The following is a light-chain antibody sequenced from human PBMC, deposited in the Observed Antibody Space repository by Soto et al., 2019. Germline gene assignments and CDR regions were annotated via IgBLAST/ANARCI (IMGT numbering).Light chain of an antibody. CDR1: QDISVY. V-gene: IGKV1-27*01. J-gene: IGKJ5*01. CDR3: QKFNTAPLT. CDR2: SAS. Sequence: DIQMTQSPSSLSASVGDRVTITCRASQDISVYLAWYQQKPGKVPKLLIYSASTLQSGVPSRFSGSGSGTDFTLNISRLQPEDVATYYCQKFNTAPLTFGQGTRLEIK.